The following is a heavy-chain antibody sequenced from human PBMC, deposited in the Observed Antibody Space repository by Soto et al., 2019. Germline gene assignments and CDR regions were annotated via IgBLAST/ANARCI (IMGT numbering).Heavy chain of an antibody. CDR1: GFTFSSYG. Sequence: PGGSLRLSCAASGFTFSSYGMHWVRQAPGKGLEWVAVISYDGGNKYYVDSVKGRFTISRDNAKNSLYLQMNSLRAEDTAVYYCAGAAAGTEWFDPWGQGTLVTVSS. J-gene: IGHJ5*02. V-gene: IGHV3-30*03. D-gene: IGHD6-13*01. CDR2: ISYDGGNK. CDR3: AGAAAGTEWFDP.